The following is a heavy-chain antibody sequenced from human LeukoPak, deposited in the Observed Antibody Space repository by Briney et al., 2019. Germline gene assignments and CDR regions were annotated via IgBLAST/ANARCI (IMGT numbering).Heavy chain of an antibody. Sequence: SETLSLTCTVSGGSISSSSYYWGWIRQPPGKGLEWIGSIYYSGSTYYNPSLKSRVTISVDTSKNQFSLKLSSVTAADTAVYYCARLSKGSGSYYYYYYYMDVWGKGTTVTISS. CDR2: IYYSGST. J-gene: IGHJ6*03. CDR1: GGSISSSSYY. CDR3: ARLSKGSGSYYYYYYYMDV. V-gene: IGHV4-39*01. D-gene: IGHD3-10*01.